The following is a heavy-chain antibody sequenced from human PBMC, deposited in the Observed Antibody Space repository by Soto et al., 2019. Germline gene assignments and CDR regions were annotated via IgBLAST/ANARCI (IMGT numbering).Heavy chain of an antibody. CDR1: GFTFDDYA. Sequence: GGSLRLSCAASGFTFDDYAMPWLRQAPGKGLEWLSGISWHSYRVLYADSVKGRFTICRDNAKSSLYLQMNSLRTDDTALYFCAKDGDPGDTADWSEYIDSWGQGTLGTVSS. CDR2: ISWHSYRV. V-gene: IGHV3-9*01. CDR3: AKDGDPGDTADWSEYIDS. J-gene: IGHJ4*02. D-gene: IGHD3-9*01.